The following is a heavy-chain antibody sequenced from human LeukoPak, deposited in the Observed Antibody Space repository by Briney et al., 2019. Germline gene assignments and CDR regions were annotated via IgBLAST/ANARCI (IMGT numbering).Heavy chain of an antibody. CDR3: ARGSRSPSGTYHYYFDY. D-gene: IGHD1-26*01. Sequence: GGSLRLSCAASAFTVSSNYMSWVRQAPGKGLEWVSVVFSGGTTYYADSVKGRFTISRDNSKNTLYLQMNSLRAEDTAVYHCARGSRSPSGTYHYYFDYWGQGTLVTVSS. CDR1: AFTVSSNY. V-gene: IGHV3-53*01. CDR2: VFSGGTT. J-gene: IGHJ4*02.